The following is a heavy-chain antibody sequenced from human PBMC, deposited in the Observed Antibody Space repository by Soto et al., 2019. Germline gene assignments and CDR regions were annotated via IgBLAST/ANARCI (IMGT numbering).Heavy chain of an antibody. V-gene: IGHV3-7*03. CDR1: GFTFSSYW. Sequence: GGSLRLSCAASGFTFSSYWMSWVRQAPGKGLEWVANIKQDGSEKYYVDPVKGRFTISRDNAKNSLYLQMNSLRAEDTAVYYYARGPVGATYYYYYGMDVWGQGTTVTVSS. CDR3: ARGPVGATYYYYYGMDV. J-gene: IGHJ6*02. CDR2: IKQDGSEK. D-gene: IGHD1-26*01.